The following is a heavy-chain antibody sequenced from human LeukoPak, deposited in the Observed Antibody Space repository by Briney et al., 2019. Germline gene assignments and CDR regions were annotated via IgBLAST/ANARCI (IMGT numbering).Heavy chain of an antibody. D-gene: IGHD5/OR15-5a*01. J-gene: IGHJ4*02. V-gene: IGHV3-13*01. CDR3: ARGASLRHFDY. CDR2: IGTAGDT. CDR1: GFTFSSYD. Sequence: PGGSLRLSCAAPGFTFSSYDMHWVRQATGKGLEWVSAIGTAGDTYYPGSVKGRFTISRENAKNSLYLQMNSLRAGDTAVYYCARGASLRHFDYWGQGTLVTVSS.